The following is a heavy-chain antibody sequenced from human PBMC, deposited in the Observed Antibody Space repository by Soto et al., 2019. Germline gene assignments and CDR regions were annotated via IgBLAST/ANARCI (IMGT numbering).Heavy chain of an antibody. Sequence: VQLVQSGAAVKKPGSSVKVSCKASGGTFSSYAISWVRQAPGQGLEWMGGIIPIFGTADYAQKFQGRVTITADESTSTAYMELSSLRSEDTAVYYCASHSGSSPEGRYYYGMDVWGQGTTVTVSS. J-gene: IGHJ6*02. V-gene: IGHV1-69*12. CDR3: ASHSGSSPEGRYYYGMDV. CDR2: IIPIFGTA. D-gene: IGHD1-26*01. CDR1: GGTFSSYA.